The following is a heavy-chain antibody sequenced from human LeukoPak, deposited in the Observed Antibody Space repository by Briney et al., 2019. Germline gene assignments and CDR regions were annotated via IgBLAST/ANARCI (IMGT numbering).Heavy chain of an antibody. CDR1: GFTFSSYA. CDR3: ARGEFNGLDY. J-gene: IGHJ4*02. Sequence: SCKASGFTFSSYAMHWVRQAPGKGLEWVAVILYDGSNKYYADSVKGRFTISRDNSKNTLYLQMNSLRPEDTAVYYCARGEFNGLDYWGQGTLVTVSS. V-gene: IGHV3-30-3*01. D-gene: IGHD2-8*01. CDR2: ILYDGSNK.